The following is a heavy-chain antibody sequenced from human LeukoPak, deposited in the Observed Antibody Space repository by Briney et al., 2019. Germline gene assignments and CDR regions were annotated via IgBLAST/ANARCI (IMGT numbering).Heavy chain of an antibody. CDR1: GGSFSGYY. Sequence: SETLSLTCAVYGGSFSGYYWSWIRQPPRKGLEWIGEINHSGSTNYNPSLKSRVTISVDTSKNQFSLKLSSVTAADTAVYYCARHRQGGIYSSSWYGFDYWGQGTLVTVSS. CDR3: ARHRQGGIYSSSWYGFDY. D-gene: IGHD6-13*01. J-gene: IGHJ4*02. V-gene: IGHV4-34*01. CDR2: INHSGST.